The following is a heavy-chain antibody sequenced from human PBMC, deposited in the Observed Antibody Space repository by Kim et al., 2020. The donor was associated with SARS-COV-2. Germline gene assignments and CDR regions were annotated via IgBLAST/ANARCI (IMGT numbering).Heavy chain of an antibody. Sequence: SVKVSCKASGGTFSSYAISWVRQAPGQGLEWMGGIIPIFGTANYAQKFQGRVTITADESTSTAYMELSSLRSEDTAVYYCARDHRRWQGPIEPYGMDVWGQGTTVTVSS. CDR2: IIPIFGTA. CDR3: ARDHRRWQGPIEPYGMDV. D-gene: IGHD2-15*01. CDR1: GGTFSSYA. V-gene: IGHV1-69*13. J-gene: IGHJ6*02.